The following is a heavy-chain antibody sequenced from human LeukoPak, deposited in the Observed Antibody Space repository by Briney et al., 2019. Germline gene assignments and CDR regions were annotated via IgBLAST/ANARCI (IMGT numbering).Heavy chain of an antibody. J-gene: IGHJ4*02. D-gene: IGHD5-12*01. CDR1: GFTFTNAW. CDR2: IKSKTHGGTT. Sequence: PGGSLRLSCAASGFTFTNAWMSWVRQAPGKGLEWVGRIKSKTHGGTTDYAAPVKGRLTISRDDSKNTLYLQMNSLKTEDTAVYYCTTAGYSGYDWNYWGQGALVTGSS. V-gene: IGHV3-15*01. CDR3: TTAGYSGYDWNY.